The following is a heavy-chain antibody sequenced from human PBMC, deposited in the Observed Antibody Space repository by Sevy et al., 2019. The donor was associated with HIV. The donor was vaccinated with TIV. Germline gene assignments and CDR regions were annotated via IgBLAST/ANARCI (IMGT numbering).Heavy chain of an antibody. V-gene: IGHV1-69*06. D-gene: IGHD3-3*01. CDR3: ANTILGRGGAFDI. Sequence: ASVKVSCKASGGTFSSYAISWVRQAPGQGLEWMGGIIPIFGTANYAQKFQGRVTITADKSTSTAYMELSSLRSEDTAVYYCANTILGRGGAFDIWGQGTMVTVSS. CDR1: GGTFSSYA. CDR2: IIPIFGTA. J-gene: IGHJ3*02.